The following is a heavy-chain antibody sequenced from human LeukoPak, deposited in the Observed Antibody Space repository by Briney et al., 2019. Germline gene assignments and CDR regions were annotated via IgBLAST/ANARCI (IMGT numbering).Heavy chain of an antibody. Sequence: PGGSLRLSCAASGFTFSSYGMHWVRQAPGKGLEWVAVIWYDGSNKYYADSVKGRFTISRDNSKNTLYLQMNSLRAEDTAVYYCARSITVGATIDYWGQGTLVTVSS. D-gene: IGHD1-26*01. J-gene: IGHJ4*02. CDR3: ARSITVGATIDY. CDR2: IWYDGSNK. V-gene: IGHV3-33*01. CDR1: GFTFSSYG.